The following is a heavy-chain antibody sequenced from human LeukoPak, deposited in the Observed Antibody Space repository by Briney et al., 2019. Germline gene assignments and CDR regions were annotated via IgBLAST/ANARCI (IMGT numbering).Heavy chain of an antibody. CDR3: ARRLAGVSGDSFDI. Sequence: PGGSLRLSCAASGFTFSSYSMNWVRQAPGQGLEWVSSITSSSSYIYYADSVKGRFTISRDNAKNSLYLQMNSLRAEDTAVYYCARRLAGVSGDSFDIWGQGTMVTVSS. CDR2: ITSSSSYI. V-gene: IGHV3-21*01. CDR1: GFTFSSYS. D-gene: IGHD3-3*02. J-gene: IGHJ3*02.